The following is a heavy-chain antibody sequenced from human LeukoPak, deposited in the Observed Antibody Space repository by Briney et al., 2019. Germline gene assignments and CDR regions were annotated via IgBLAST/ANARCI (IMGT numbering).Heavy chain of an antibody. V-gene: IGHV3-23*01. D-gene: IGHD3-9*01. Sequence: GGSLRLSCAASGFTVSSNYMSWVRQAPGKGLEWVSAILGSGGGTYYADSVKGRFTVSRDNSKSTLYLQMNSLRAEDTALYYCAKWGDYDVLTGYYVPDYWGQGTLVTVSS. CDR2: ILGSGGGT. CDR1: GFTVSSNY. J-gene: IGHJ4*02. CDR3: AKWGDYDVLTGYYVPDY.